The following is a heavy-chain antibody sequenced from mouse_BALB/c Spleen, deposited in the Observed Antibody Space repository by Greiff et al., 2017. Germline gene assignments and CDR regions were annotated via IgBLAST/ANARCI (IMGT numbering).Heavy chain of an antibody. Sequence: EVMLVESGGGLVQPGGSLKLSCAASGFTFSSYGMSWVRQTPDKRLELVATINSNGGSTYYPDSVKGRFTISRDNAKNTLYLQMSSLKSEDTAMYYCARETYYRPSYYAMDYWGQGTSVTVSS. J-gene: IGHJ4*01. CDR2: INSNGGST. V-gene: IGHV5-6-3*01. D-gene: IGHD2-12*01. CDR3: ARETYYRPSYYAMDY. CDR1: GFTFSSYG.